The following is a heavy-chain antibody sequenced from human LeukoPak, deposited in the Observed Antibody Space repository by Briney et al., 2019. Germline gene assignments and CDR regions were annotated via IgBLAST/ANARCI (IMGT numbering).Heavy chain of an antibody. CDR2: ISGSGVST. CDR3: AKGAVAGTFDY. J-gene: IGHJ4*02. Sequence: GGSLRLSCAASGFIFSNYAMSWVRQAPGKGLDWVSTISGSGVSTYYVDSVKGRFTISRDNSKNTLYLQMNSLRAEDTAVYYCAKGAVAGTFDYWGQGTLVTVSS. V-gene: IGHV3-23*01. D-gene: IGHD6-19*01. CDR1: GFIFSNYA.